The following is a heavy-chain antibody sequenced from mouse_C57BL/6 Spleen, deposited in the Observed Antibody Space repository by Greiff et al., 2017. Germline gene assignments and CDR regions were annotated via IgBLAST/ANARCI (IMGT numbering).Heavy chain of an antibody. CDR1: GYTFTSYG. CDR3: ARSDDYGFDY. J-gene: IGHJ2*01. D-gene: IGHD2-4*01. CDR2: IYPRSGNT. Sequence: VQLVESGAELARPGASVKLSCKASGYTFTSYGISWVKQRTGQGLEWIGEIYPRSGNTYYNEKFKGKATLTAAKSSSTAYMELRSLTSEDSAVYFCARSDDYGFDYWGQGTTLTVSS. V-gene: IGHV1-81*01.